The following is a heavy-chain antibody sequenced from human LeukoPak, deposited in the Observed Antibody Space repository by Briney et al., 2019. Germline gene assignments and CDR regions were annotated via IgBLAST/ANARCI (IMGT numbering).Heavy chain of an antibody. Sequence: GGSLRLSCAASGFTLSSYWMHWVRQAPGKGLVWVSRIDTDVSSTNYADSVKGRFTISRDNAKNTLYLQMNSLRAEDTAVYYCARDAREGIQLWLRGAFDIWGQGTMVTVSS. CDR1: GFTLSSYW. J-gene: IGHJ3*02. CDR2: IDTDVSST. V-gene: IGHV3-74*01. CDR3: ARDAREGIQLWLRGAFDI. D-gene: IGHD5-18*01.